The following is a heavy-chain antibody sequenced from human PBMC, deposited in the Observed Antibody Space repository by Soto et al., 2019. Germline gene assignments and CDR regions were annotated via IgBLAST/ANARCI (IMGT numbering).Heavy chain of an antibody. V-gene: IGHV3-23*01. CDR2: IVGSGAST. J-gene: IGHJ4*02. D-gene: IGHD1-26*01. CDR1: GFTFSTYA. Sequence: EVQLFESGGGLVQPGGSLRLSCAASGFTFSTYAMSWVRQAPGKGLEWVSAIVGSGASTYYADSVKGRFTISRDNSNTTLYLQMNSLRAEDTALYYCARDQFTSGSDYRGQGTLVTVSS. CDR3: ARDQFTSGSDY.